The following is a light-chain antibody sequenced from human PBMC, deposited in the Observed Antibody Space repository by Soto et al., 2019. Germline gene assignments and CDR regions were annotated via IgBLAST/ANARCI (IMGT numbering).Light chain of an antibody. CDR3: QQAYSTPWT. CDR1: QSISTY. J-gene: IGKJ1*01. V-gene: IGKV1-39*01. CDR2: ATS. Sequence: IQMTQSPSSLSASVLDIFTITFRASQSISTYLHWYQQKPGTAPKLLIYATSNLQSGVPSRFSGSGSGTDFTLTINSLQPEDFATYYCQQAYSTPWTFGQGTKVDIK.